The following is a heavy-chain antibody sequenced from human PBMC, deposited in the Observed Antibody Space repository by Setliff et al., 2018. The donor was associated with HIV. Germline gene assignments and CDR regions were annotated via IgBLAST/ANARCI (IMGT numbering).Heavy chain of an antibody. CDR1: GGTFNTYP. CDR2: IAPNLRMP. D-gene: IGHD3-9*01. V-gene: IGHV1-69*10. CDR3: AREKSTVLEYFDWLQPRHVFDV. Sequence: GASVKVPCKTSGGTFNTYPIAWVRQAPGQGLKGMGGIAPNLRMPNYIQKFKGRLTITADESTSTVYMELTNLSSEDTSMYYCAREKSTVLEYFDWLQPRHVFDVWGQGTLVTVSS. J-gene: IGHJ3*01.